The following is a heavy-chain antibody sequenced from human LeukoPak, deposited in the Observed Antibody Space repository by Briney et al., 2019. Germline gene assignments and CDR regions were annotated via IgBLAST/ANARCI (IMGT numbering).Heavy chain of an antibody. J-gene: IGHJ6*04. Sequence: SETLSLTCTVSRGSISSIGYYWDWIRQPPGKGLEWIGSIYYSGNTYYNPSLKSRVTISVDTSKKQFSLKLSSVTAGDTAVYYCASHQIFGVVITPPVWGKGTTVTVSS. CDR3: ASHQIFGVVITPPV. CDR2: IYYSGNT. V-gene: IGHV4-39*01. CDR1: RGSISSIGYY. D-gene: IGHD3-3*01.